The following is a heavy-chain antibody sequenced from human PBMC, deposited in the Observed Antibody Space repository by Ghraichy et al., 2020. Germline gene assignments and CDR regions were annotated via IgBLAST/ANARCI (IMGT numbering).Heavy chain of an antibody. V-gene: IGHV3-30-3*01. CDR3: ARDQGDGSGTYARYYYYGMDV. Sequence: LSLTCAASGFTFSSYAMHGVRQAPGKGLEWVAVISYDGSNKYYADSVKGRFTISRDNSKNTLYLQMNSLRAEDTAVYYCARDQGDGSGTYARYYYYGMDVWGQGTTVTVSS. CDR1: GFTFSSYA. CDR2: ISYDGSNK. D-gene: IGHD3-10*01. J-gene: IGHJ6*02.